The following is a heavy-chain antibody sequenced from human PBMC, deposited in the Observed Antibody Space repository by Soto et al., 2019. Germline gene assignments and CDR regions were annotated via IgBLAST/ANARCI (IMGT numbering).Heavy chain of an antibody. D-gene: IGHD6-6*01. J-gene: IGHJ4*02. V-gene: IGHV3-49*03. CDR1: GFTFGDYA. CDR2: IRSKAYGGTT. CDR3: TSPIAARPDFDY. Sequence: GGSLRLSCTASGFTFGDYAMSWFRQATGKGLEWVGFIRSKAYGGTTEYAASVKGRFTISRDDSKSIAYLQMNSLKTEDTAVYYCTSPIAARPDFDYWGQGTLVTVSS.